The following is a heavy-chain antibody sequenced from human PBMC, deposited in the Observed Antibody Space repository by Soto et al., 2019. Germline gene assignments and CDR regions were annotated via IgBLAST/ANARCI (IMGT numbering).Heavy chain of an antibody. J-gene: IGHJ4*02. V-gene: IGHV1-18*01. CDR3: ARAESGIAAAGRADY. D-gene: IGHD6-13*01. CDR2: ISAYNGNT. CDR1: GVTFTNYA. Sequence: ASVKVSCKASGVTFTNYAINWVRQAPGQGLEWMGWISAYNGNTNYAQKLQGRVTMTTDTSTSTAYMELRSLRSDDTAVYYCARAESGIAAAGRADYWGQGTLVTVSS.